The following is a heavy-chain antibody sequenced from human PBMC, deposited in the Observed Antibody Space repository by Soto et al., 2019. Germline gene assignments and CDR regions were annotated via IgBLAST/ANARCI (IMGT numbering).Heavy chain of an antibody. J-gene: IGHJ5*02. CDR2: IIPIFGTA. D-gene: IGHD3-22*01. V-gene: IGHV1-69*06. Sequence: ASLKGSCKASGVTFSSDAISWVRQAPGQGLEWMGGIIPIFGTANYAQKFQGRVTITADKSTSTAYMELSSLRSEDTAVYYCARRDSSGYYPYNWFDPWGQGTLVTSPQ. CDR1: GVTFSSDA. CDR3: ARRDSSGYYPYNWFDP.